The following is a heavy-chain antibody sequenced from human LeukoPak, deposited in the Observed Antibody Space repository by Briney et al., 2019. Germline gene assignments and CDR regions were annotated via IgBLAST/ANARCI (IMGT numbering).Heavy chain of an antibody. CDR3: ARGPVVVPAAPNWFDP. Sequence: GASVKVSCKASGYTFTGYYMHWVRQAPGQGLEWMGWINPNSGGTNYAQKFQGRVTMTRDTSISTAYMELSRLRSDDTAVYYCARGPVVVPAAPNWFDPWGQGTLVTVSS. D-gene: IGHD2-2*01. J-gene: IGHJ5*02. CDR2: INPNSGGT. V-gene: IGHV1-2*02. CDR1: GYTFTGYY.